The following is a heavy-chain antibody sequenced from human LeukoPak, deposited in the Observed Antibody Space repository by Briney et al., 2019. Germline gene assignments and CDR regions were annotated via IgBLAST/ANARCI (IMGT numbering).Heavy chain of an antibody. CDR3: ATYSSLNRREFQY. J-gene: IGHJ1*01. D-gene: IGHD3-22*01. CDR1: GFTFSSYS. V-gene: IGHV3-21*01. Sequence: GGSLRLSCAASGFTFSSYSMNWVRQAPGKGLEWVSSISSSSSYIYYADSVKGRFTISRDNAKNTLYLQMNSLRAEDTAVYYCATYSSLNRREFQYWGQGTLLTVSS. CDR2: ISSSSSYI.